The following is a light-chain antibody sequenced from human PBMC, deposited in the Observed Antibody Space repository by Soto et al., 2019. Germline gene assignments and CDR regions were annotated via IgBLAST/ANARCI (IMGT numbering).Light chain of an antibody. CDR3: QQYYSYPPT. V-gene: IGKV1-9*01. CDR1: QDISNY. J-gene: IGKJ5*01. Sequence: DIQLTQSPSFLSASVGDRVTITCRASQDISNYLVWYQQKPGKAPKLLIYKASTLKSGVPSRFSGSGSGTDFTLTISCLQSEDFATYYCQQYYSYPPTFGQGTRLEIK. CDR2: KAS.